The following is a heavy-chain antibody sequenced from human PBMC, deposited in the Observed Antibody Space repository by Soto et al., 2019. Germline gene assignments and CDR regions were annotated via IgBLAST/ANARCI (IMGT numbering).Heavy chain of an antibody. V-gene: IGHV4-31*03. D-gene: IGHD3-22*01. CDR2: IDYSGST. Sequence: QVQLQESGPGLVKPSQTLSLTCTVSGGSISSGGYYWSWLRQHPGKGLEWIGYIDYSGSTYYNPSLKSRVTISVDTSKNQFSLKLSSVTAADTAVYYCARGSYYDSSAFDYWGQGTLVTVSS. CDR1: GGSISSGGYY. J-gene: IGHJ4*02. CDR3: ARGSYYDSSAFDY.